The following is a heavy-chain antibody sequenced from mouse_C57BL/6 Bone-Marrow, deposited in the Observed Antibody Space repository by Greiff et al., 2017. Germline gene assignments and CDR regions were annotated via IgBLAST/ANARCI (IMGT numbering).Heavy chain of an antibody. J-gene: IGHJ1*03. CDR2: INPYNGDT. CDR1: GYSFTGYF. Sequence: EVQLQQSGPELVKPGDSVKISCKASGYSFTGYFMNWVMQSHGKSLEWIGRINPYNGDTFYNQKFKGKATLTVDKSSSAAHLELRSLTSEVSAVYYCARGGSSRYWYFYVWVTGATVSVSS. D-gene: IGHD1-1*01. CDR3: ARGGSSRYWYFYV. V-gene: IGHV1-20*01.